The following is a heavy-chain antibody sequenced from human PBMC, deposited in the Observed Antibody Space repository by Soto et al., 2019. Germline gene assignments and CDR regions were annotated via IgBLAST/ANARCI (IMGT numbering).Heavy chain of an antibody. J-gene: IGHJ6*02. CDR3: TRDAPGIAATDAYYYGMDV. CDR2: IYPGDSDT. Sequence: PGESLKISCKGSGYSFTSYWIGWVRQMPGKGLEWMGIIYPGDSDTRYSPSFQGQVTISADKSISTAYLQWSSLKASDTAMYYCTRDAPGIAATDAYYYGMDVSGQGTTVTVSS. D-gene: IGHD6-13*01. CDR1: GYSFTSYW. V-gene: IGHV5-51*01.